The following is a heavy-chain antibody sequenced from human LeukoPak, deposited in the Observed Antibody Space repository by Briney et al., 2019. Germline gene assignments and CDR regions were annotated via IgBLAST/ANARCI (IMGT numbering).Heavy chain of an antibody. J-gene: IGHJ4*02. CDR2: IYYSGST. Sequence: KPSETLSLTCTVSGGSISSSSYYWGWIRQPPGKGLEWIGSIYYSGSTYYNPSLKSRVTISVDTSKNQFSLKLSSVTAADTAVYYCATVLGGLTNSNYGLYDYWGQGTLVTVSS. D-gene: IGHD4-11*01. CDR3: ATVLGGLTNSNYGLYDY. V-gene: IGHV4-39*01. CDR1: GGSISSSSYY.